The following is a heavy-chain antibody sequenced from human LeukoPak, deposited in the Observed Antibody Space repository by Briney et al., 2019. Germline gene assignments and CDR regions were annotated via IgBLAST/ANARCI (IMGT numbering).Heavy chain of an antibody. CDR2: IKSKTDGGTT. CDR3: ARGGYGSHYYYYYYMDV. J-gene: IGHJ6*03. D-gene: IGHD5-18*01. V-gene: IGHV3-15*05. CDR1: GFTFSNAR. Sequence: GGSLRLSCAASGFTFSNARMSWVRQAPGKGLEWVGRIKSKTDGGTTDYAAPVKGRFTISRDDSKNTLYLQMNSLRAEDTAVYYCARGGYGSHYYYYYYMDVWGKGTTVTVSS.